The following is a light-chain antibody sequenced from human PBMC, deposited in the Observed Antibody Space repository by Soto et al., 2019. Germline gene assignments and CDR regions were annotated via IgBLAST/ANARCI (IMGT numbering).Light chain of an antibody. J-gene: IGKJ2*01. CDR1: QSLVHSDGDTF. Sequence: DVVMTQSPLSLTVTLGQSASISCRSRQSLVHSDGDTFMRWFQQRPGQSPRRPIYKVSNRDSGGPDRFSVRGSGTDCTLKIIRVDAEDGGVYYCMKGTHLLYTFGQGTQVASK. CDR3: MKGTHLLYT. V-gene: IGKV2-30*02. CDR2: KVS.